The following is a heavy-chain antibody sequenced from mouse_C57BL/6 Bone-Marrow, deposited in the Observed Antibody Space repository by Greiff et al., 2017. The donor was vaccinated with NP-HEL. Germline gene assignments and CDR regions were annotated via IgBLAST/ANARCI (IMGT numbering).Heavy chain of an antibody. V-gene: IGHV1-80*01. J-gene: IGHJ2*01. CDR3: ARSDYSNYFDY. CDR1: GYAFRSYW. Sequence: QVQLQQSGAELVKPGASVKISCKASGYAFRSYWMNWVKQRPGKGLEWIGQIYPGDGDTNYNGKFKGKATLTADKSSSTAYMQLISLTSEDSAVYFCARSDYSNYFDYWGQGTTLTVSS. CDR2: IYPGDGDT. D-gene: IGHD2-5*01.